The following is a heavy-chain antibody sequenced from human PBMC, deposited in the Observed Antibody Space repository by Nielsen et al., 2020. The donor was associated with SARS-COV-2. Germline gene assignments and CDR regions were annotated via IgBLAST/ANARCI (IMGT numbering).Heavy chain of an antibody. CDR1: GASLRTNY. V-gene: IGHV4-59*01. D-gene: IGHD5-12*01. CDR3: ARDLGYSGYGIYFDD. CDR2: KHYSGRT. J-gene: IGHJ4*02. Sequence: SETLSLTCTVSGASLRTNYWSWIRQPPGKGLEWIGYKHYSGRTNSDPSLKSRAIISLDTSKNQFSLRLSSVTAADTAVYYCARDLGYSGYGIYFDDWGPGTLVTVSS.